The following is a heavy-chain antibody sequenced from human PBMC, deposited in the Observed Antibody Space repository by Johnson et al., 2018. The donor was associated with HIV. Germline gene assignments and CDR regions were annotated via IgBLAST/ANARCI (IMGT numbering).Heavy chain of an antibody. Sequence: VQLVESGGGVVQPGSSLRLSCAASGFTFSSYWMSWVRQAPGKGLEWVSVIYSGGSTYYADSVKGRFTISRDNSKNTLYLQMNSLRAEDTAVYYCARDSLETSDGAFDIWGQGTMVTVSS. V-gene: IGHV3-66*01. D-gene: IGHD1-1*01. CDR2: IYSGGST. J-gene: IGHJ3*02. CDR1: GFTFSSYW. CDR3: ARDSLETSDGAFDI.